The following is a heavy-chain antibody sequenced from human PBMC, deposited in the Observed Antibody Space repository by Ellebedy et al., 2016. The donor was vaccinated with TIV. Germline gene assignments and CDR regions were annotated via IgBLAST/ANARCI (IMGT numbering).Heavy chain of an antibody. CDR2: IYTSGST. CDR3: ASVYNGTGDYFDY. D-gene: IGHD1-1*01. Sequence: SETLSLXCTVSGGSISSYYWSWIRQPAGKGLEWIGRIYTSGSTYYNPSLKSRVTISVDTSKNQFSLKLSSVTAADTAVYYCASVYNGTGDYFDYWGQGTLVTVSS. J-gene: IGHJ4*02. CDR1: GGSISSYY. V-gene: IGHV4-4*07.